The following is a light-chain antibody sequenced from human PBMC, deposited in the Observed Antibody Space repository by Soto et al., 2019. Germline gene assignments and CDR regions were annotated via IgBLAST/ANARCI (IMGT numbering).Light chain of an antibody. CDR3: QQCGGSPLFS. CDR2: TTS. V-gene: IGKV3-20*01. Sequence: EIVLTQSPATLSLSPGARATLSCTASQSVTSSCLAWYQRKPGQAPRLLIHTTSTRATDIPDRFSGSGSGTDFTLTISRLQPEDFAVYYCQQCGGSPLFSFGPGTRVDI. J-gene: IGKJ3*01. CDR1: QSVTSSC.